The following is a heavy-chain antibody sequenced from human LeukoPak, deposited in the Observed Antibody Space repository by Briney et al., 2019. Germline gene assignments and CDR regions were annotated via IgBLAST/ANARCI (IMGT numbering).Heavy chain of an antibody. V-gene: IGHV3-30*18. CDR1: RFPFGSYG. D-gene: IGHD2-21*01. CDR3: AKGLGRYTIAYCFDY. J-gene: IGHJ4*02. CDR2: MSYDGSNK. Sequence: GRSLRLSCAAPRFPFGSYGMHWVRQAPGKGLESVAVMSYDGSNKYYADSVKGRFTISRDNSKNTLDLQMSSLRAEDTAVYYCAKGLGRYTIAYCFDYWGQGTLVTVSS.